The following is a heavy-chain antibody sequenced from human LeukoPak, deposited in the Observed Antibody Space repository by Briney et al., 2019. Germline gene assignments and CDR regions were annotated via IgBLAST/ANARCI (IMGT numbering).Heavy chain of an antibody. CDR2: ISYDESYK. CDR3: ATTLGSGWKFDY. D-gene: IGHD6-19*01. J-gene: IGHJ4*02. Sequence: GGSLRLSCAASGFSLNTYGTHWVRQAPGKGLEWVAVISYDESYKYYADSVKGRFTISRDSSKNTLYLQMNSLRAEDTAVYYCATTLGSGWKFDYWGQGTLVTVSS. CDR1: GFSLNTYG. V-gene: IGHV3-30*03.